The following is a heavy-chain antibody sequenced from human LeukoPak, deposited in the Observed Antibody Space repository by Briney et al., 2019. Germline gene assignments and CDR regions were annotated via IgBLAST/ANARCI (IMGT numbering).Heavy chain of an antibody. Sequence: ASVKVSCKASGYTFTGYYMHWVRQAPGQGLEWMGRVNPNSGGTNYAQKLQGRVTMTTDTSTSTAYMELRSLRSDDTAVYYCAGIFGVVNRYFDYWGQGTLVTVSS. CDR1: GYTFTGYY. V-gene: IGHV1-2*06. J-gene: IGHJ4*02. CDR3: AGIFGVVNRYFDY. CDR2: VNPNSGGT. D-gene: IGHD3-3*01.